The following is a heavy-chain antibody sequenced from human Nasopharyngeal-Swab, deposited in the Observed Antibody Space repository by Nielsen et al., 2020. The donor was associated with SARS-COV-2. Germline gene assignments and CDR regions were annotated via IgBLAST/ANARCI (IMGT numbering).Heavy chain of an antibody. Sequence: SGPTLVKPAQTLTLTCTFSGFSLRTSGVCVTWIRQPPGKAMEWLAYIDCDDDTYSSTSLKTRLTISKDTSTNQVVLTMTNMDPVDTATYYCARLANSPYDAFDFWGQGTMVTVSS. CDR1: GFSLRTSGVC. D-gene: IGHD4-23*01. V-gene: IGHV2-70*12. CDR3: ARLANSPYDAFDF. J-gene: IGHJ3*01. CDR2: IDCDDDT.